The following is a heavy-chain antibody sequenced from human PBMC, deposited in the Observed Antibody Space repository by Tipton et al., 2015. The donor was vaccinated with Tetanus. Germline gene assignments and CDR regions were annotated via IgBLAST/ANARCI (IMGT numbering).Heavy chain of an antibody. CDR3: ARWTASGKGAFDI. D-gene: IGHD3/OR15-3a*01. J-gene: IGHJ3*02. CDR2: IYYTGSA. Sequence: SIYYTGSAYYNPSLKSRVTISEDTSKNQFSPKLSSVIAADTAMYYCARWTASGKGAFDIWGQGTMVTVSS. V-gene: IGHV4-39*01.